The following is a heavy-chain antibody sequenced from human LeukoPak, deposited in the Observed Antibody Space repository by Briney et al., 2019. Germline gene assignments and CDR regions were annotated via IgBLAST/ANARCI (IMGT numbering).Heavy chain of an antibody. D-gene: IGHD1-20*01. J-gene: IGHJ4*02. CDR2: ISSSSSTI. CDR3: ARNNWNQLDY. CDR1: GFTFSSYS. V-gene: IGHV3-48*01. Sequence: GGSLRLSCAASGFTFSSYSMNWVRQAPGKGLEWVSYISSSSSTIYYADSVKGRFTISRDNSKNTLYLQMNSLRAGDTAVYYCARNNWNQLDYWGQGTLVTVSS.